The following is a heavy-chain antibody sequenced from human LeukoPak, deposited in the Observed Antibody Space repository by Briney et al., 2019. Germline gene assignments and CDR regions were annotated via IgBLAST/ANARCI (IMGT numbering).Heavy chain of an antibody. CDR2: INHSGST. CDR1: GGSLRGYY. CDR3: ASTERCSTTCPLDY. Sequence: SETLSLTCAVYGGSLRGYYWSWIRQPPGKGLEWIGEINHSGSTNYNPSLKSRVTISLDTSMKKFSLKLISVTAADTAVYYCASTERCSTTCPLDYWGQGTLVTVSS. V-gene: IGHV4-34*01. D-gene: IGHD2-2*01. J-gene: IGHJ4*02.